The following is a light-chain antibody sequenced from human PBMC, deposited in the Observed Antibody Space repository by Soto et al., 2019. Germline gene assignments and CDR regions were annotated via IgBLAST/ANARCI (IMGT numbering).Light chain of an antibody. CDR1: QTISTY. J-gene: IGKJ5*01. CDR2: TSS. Sequence: DIQMTQSPSSLSASVGDRVSITCRASQTISTYLNWFQQKPGEAPNLLIYTSSTLQSGVPSRFSGSGSGTDFTITISSLQPEDFATYYCQQSYNHPVTFGQGPRLDIK. CDR3: QQSYNHPVT. V-gene: IGKV1-39*01.